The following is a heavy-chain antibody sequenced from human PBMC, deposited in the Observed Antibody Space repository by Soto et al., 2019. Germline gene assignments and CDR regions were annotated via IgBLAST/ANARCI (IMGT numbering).Heavy chain of an antibody. CDR2: MHYSGST. CDR3: ARRTPLYASESSRFDP. J-gene: IGHJ5*02. CDR1: GGSISSSNYY. Sequence: SETLSLTCTVSGGSISSSNYYWGWIRQPPGKGLEWIGTMHYSGSTNYNPSLKSRVTISVDTSKNQCSLKLSSVTAADTAVYYCARRTPLYASESSRFDPWGQGALVTVSS. D-gene: IGHD3-10*01. V-gene: IGHV4-39*01.